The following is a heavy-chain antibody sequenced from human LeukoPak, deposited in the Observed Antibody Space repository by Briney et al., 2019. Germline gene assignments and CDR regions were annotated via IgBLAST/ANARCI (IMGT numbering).Heavy chain of an antibody. V-gene: IGHV3-30*04. CDR3: ARDAWSVRSYFDY. Sequence: PGGSLRLSCAASGFIFTNSSMHWVRQAAGKGLEWVAVISYDIYSKYYADSVRGRFTISRDNSENTLYLQMNSLRGEDTAVYYCARDAWSVRSYFDYWGQGTLVTVSS. CDR1: GFIFTNSS. D-gene: IGHD2-8*01. CDR2: ISYDIYSK. J-gene: IGHJ4*02.